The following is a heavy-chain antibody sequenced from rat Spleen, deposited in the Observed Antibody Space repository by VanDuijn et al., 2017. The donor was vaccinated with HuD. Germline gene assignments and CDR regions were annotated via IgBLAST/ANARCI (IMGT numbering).Heavy chain of an antibody. Sequence: EVQLVESGGGLVQPGRSLKLSCAASGFTFSDYNMAWVRQAPKKGLEWVATIIYDGSRTYYRDSVKGRFTISRDDAKSTLYLQMDSLRSEDTAIYYCARHGIYNNYGWFAYWGQGTLVTVSS. D-gene: IGHD1-10*01. CDR2: IIYDGSRT. J-gene: IGHJ3*01. CDR3: ARHGIYNNYGWFAY. V-gene: IGHV5S10*01. CDR1: GFTFSDYN.